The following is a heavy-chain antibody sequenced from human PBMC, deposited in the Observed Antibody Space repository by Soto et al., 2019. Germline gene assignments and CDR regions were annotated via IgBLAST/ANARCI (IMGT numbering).Heavy chain of an antibody. D-gene: IGHD6-13*01. CDR1: GDSISSGDYY. CDR3: ARDFKRYSSPPDPLEY. Sequence: SSETLSLTCTVSGDSISSGDYYWSWIRQPPGKGLEWIGCIYYSGNTYYNPSLKRRFSISVDTSKNQFSLQLSSVTVADTAVYYCARDFKRYSSPPDPLEYWGLGTLVTVSS. V-gene: IGHV4-30-4*01. J-gene: IGHJ4*02. CDR2: IYYSGNT.